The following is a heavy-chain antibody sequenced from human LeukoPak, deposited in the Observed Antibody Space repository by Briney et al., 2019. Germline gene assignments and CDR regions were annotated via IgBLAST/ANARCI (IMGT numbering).Heavy chain of an antibody. CDR3: ARSTYYDFWSGYYRGYYYYMDV. V-gene: IGHV1-46*01. CDR1: GYTFTSYY. Sequence: ASVKVSCKASGYTFTSYYMHWVRQAPGQGLEWMGIINPSGGSTSYAQKFQGRVTITRNTSISTAYMELSSLRSEDTAVYYCARSTYYDFWSGYYRGYYYYMDVWGKGTTVTVSS. D-gene: IGHD3-3*01. CDR2: INPSGGST. J-gene: IGHJ6*03.